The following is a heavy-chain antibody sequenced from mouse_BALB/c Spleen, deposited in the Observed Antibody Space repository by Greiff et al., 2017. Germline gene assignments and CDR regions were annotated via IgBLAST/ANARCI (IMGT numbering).Heavy chain of an antibody. CDR1: GFTFNTYA. CDR3: VREGTRWAWFAY. D-gene: IGHD1-1*01. Sequence: EVHLVESGGGLVQPKGSLKLSCAASGFTFNTYAMNWVHQAPGKGLEWVARIRSKSNNYATYYADSVKDRFTISRDDSQSMLYLQMNNLKTEDTAMYYCVREGTRWAWFAYWGQGTLVTVSA. V-gene: IGHV10-1*02. CDR2: IRSKSNNYAT. J-gene: IGHJ3*01.